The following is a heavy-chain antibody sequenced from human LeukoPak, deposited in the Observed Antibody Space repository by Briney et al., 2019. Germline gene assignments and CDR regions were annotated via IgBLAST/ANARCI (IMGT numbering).Heavy chain of an antibody. D-gene: IGHD6-19*01. CDR2: LYNGGDT. CDR1: GASIGSFY. Sequence: SETLSLTCTVSGASIGSFYWVWIRQPAGKGLEWIGRLYNGGDTNYSPSLRSRVTMPVDTSKNQFSLKLKSVTAADTAVYYCARGIAVAGPYYFDYWGQGTLVTVSS. J-gene: IGHJ4*02. V-gene: IGHV4-4*07. CDR3: ARGIAVAGPYYFDY.